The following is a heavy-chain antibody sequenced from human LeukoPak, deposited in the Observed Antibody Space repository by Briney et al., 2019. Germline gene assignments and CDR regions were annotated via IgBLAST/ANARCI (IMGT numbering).Heavy chain of an antibody. CDR3: ARDRGSSSVWFDP. D-gene: IGHD6-6*01. CDR2: IYHSGST. V-gene: IGHV4-39*07. Sequence: PSETLSLTCTVSGGSISSSSYYWGWIRQPPGKGLEWIGSIYHSGSTYYNPSLKSRVTISVDRSKNQFSLKLSSVTAADTAVYYCARDRGSSSVWFDPWGQGTLVTVSS. CDR1: GGSISSSSYY. J-gene: IGHJ5*02.